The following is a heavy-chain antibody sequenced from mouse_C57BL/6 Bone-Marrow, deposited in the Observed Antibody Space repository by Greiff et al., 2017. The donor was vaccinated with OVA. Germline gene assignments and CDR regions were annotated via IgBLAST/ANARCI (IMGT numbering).Heavy chain of an antibody. V-gene: IGHV1-50*01. D-gene: IGHD1-1*01. CDR2: IDPSDSYT. J-gene: IGHJ4*01. Sequence: QVQLQQPGAELVKPGASVKLSCKASGYTFTSYWMQWVKQRPGQGLEWIGEIDPSDSYTNYNQKFKGKATLTVDTSSSTAYMQLSSLTSEDSAVYYCAREYYGSRGDYAMGYWGQGTSVTVSS. CDR3: AREYYGSRGDYAMGY. CDR1: GYTFTSYW.